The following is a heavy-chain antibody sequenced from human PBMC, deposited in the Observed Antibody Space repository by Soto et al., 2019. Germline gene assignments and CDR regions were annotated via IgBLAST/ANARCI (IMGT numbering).Heavy chain of an antibody. J-gene: IGHJ1*01. V-gene: IGHV1-46*01. CDR1: GFIFTDWF. CDR3: AKEGAIPGEVDA. Sequence: HLAQSGPEVKRPGASVKISCKASGFIFTDWFMHWVRQAPGQGPEWMGIINTSGGSSIYSQKFQDRVTMTRDTSTSTLYLELSSLTSADTAVYYCAKEGAIPGEVDAWGQDTLVTVSS. CDR2: INTSGGSS. D-gene: IGHD2-21*01.